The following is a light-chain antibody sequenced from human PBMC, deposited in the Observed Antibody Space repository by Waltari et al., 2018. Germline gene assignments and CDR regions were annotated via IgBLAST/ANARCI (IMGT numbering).Light chain of an antibody. CDR1: QSISKY. Sequence: EIVLTQSPGTLSLSPGERATLSCRASQSISKYLAWYQQKPGQAPRLLIYHASSRAAGIPDRFSGSGYGTDFSLTISRLEPEDFAVDYCQHYESLPVTFGQGTKVEIK. V-gene: IGKV3-20*01. CDR2: HAS. J-gene: IGKJ1*01. CDR3: QHYESLPVT.